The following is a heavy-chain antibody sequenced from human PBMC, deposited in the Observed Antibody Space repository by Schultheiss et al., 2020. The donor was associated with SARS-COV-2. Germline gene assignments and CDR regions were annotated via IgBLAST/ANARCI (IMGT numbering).Heavy chain of an antibody. CDR1: GGSISSYY. V-gene: IGHV4-59*08. CDR3: ARADCSSTSCYTVAFDI. CDR2: IYYSGST. Sequence: SETLSLTCTVSGGSISSYYWSWIRQPPGKGLEWIGYIYYSGSTNYNPSLKSRVTISVDTSKNQFSLKLSSVTAADTAVYYCARADCSSTSCYTVAFDIWGQGTMVTVSS. D-gene: IGHD2-2*02. J-gene: IGHJ3*02.